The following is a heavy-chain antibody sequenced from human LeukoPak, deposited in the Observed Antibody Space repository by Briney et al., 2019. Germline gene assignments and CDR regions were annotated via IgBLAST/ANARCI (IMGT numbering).Heavy chain of an antibody. CDR1: GGSISSSAYY. Sequence: SETLSLTCTVSGGSISSSAYYWGWIRQPPGKGLEWIGYIYYSGSTNYNPSLKSRVTISVDTSKNQFSLKLSSVTAADTAVYYCATAVGDYWGQGTLVTVSS. CDR2: IYYSGST. D-gene: IGHD2-15*01. J-gene: IGHJ4*02. CDR3: ATAVGDY. V-gene: IGHV4-61*05.